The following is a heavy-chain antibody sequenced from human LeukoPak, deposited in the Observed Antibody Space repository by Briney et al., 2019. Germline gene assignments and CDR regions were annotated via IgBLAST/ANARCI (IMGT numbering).Heavy chain of an antibody. J-gene: IGHJ5*02. V-gene: IGHV4-59*08. Sequence: SETLSLTCTVSGGSISSYYWSWIRQPPGKGLEWIGCIYYSGSTIYNPSLKSRVTISVDTSKNQFSLKLSSVTAADTAVYYCARHLGSTMITFGGVIGTPWFDPWGQGTLVTVSS. CDR3: ARHLGSTMITFGGVIGTPWFDP. D-gene: IGHD3-16*02. CDR2: IYYSGST. CDR1: GGSISSYY.